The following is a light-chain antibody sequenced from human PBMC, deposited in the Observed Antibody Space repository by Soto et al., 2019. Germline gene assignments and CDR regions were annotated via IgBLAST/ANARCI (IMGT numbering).Light chain of an antibody. CDR1: QSISSN. J-gene: IGKJ5*01. Sequence: DIQMTQSPSSLSASVGDRVTITCRASQSISSNLNWYQQKPGKAPKLLIYAASNLEAGVPSRFRGSGSGTDFTFTISRLQPEDIATYYCQQYENLPTFGQGTRLEIK. CDR2: AAS. V-gene: IGKV1-33*01. CDR3: QQYENLPT.